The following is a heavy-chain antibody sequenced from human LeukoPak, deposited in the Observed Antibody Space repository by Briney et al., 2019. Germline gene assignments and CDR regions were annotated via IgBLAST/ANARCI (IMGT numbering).Heavy chain of an antibody. CDR1: GFTFSSYA. Sequence: GGSLRLSCAASGFTFSSYAMNWVRQAPGKGLEWISYISSSSSTTNYADSVKGRFTISRDNAKNSLYLQMNSLRAEDTAVYYCARDNFVPHYDYVWGSYRYTGPFDYWGQGTLVTVSS. J-gene: IGHJ4*02. CDR3: ARDNFVPHYDYVWGSYRYTGPFDY. V-gene: IGHV3-48*04. D-gene: IGHD3-16*02. CDR2: ISSSSSTT.